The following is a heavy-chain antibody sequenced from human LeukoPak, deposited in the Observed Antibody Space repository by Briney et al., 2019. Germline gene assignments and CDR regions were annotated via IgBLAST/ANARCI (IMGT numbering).Heavy chain of an antibody. CDR3: ARDRWDYGDSGFDY. CDR2: IYHSGST. Sequence: SQTLSLTCTVSGGSISSGGYYWSWIRQPPGKGLEWIGYIYHSGSTYYNPSLKSRVTISVDRSKNQFSLKLSSVTAADTAVYYCARDRWDYGDSGFDYWGQGTLVTVSS. V-gene: IGHV4-30-2*01. J-gene: IGHJ4*02. D-gene: IGHD4-17*01. CDR1: GGSISSGGYY.